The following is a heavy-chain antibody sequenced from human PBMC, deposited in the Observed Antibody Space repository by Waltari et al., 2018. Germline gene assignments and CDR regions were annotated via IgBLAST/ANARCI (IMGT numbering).Heavy chain of an antibody. CDR3: ARKGVYSSGIGDAFDI. CDR2: MNPNSGNT. CDR1: GYTFTSYD. J-gene: IGHJ3*02. V-gene: IGHV1-8*03. D-gene: IGHD6-19*01. Sequence: SGAEVKKPGASVKVSCKASGYTFTSYDINWVRQATGQGLEWMGWMNPNSGNTGYAQKFQGRVTITRNTSISTAYMELSSLRSEDTAVYYCARKGVYSSGIGDAFDIWGQGTMVTVSS.